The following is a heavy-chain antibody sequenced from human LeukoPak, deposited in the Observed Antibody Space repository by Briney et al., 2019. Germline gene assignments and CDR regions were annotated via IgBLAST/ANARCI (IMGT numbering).Heavy chain of an antibody. CDR1: GFTLTTYA. D-gene: IGHD1-20*01. Sequence: LTGGSLRLSCVASGFTLTTYAMSWVRQAPGKGLEWVSSVSGTGFTTHYADSVKGRFTISRDTSKNILYLEMSSLRAEDTAVYYCAKDGYNWILFDDWGQGTLVAVSS. CDR3: AKDGYNWILFDD. V-gene: IGHV3-23*01. J-gene: IGHJ4*02. CDR2: VSGTGFTT.